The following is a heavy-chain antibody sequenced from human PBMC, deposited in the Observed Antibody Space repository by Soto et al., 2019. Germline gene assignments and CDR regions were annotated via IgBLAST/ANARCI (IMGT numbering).Heavy chain of an antibody. V-gene: IGHV5-51*01. CDR1: GYTFTSNW. CDR2: IYPGDSDT. CDR3: ARVYCSGGSCYSAYHYGMDV. J-gene: IGHJ6*02. Sequence: ESLKISCKGSGYTFTSNWIGWVRQMPGKGLEWMGLIYPGDSDTRYSPSFQGQVTFSADKSISTAYLQWSSLKASDTAMYYCARVYCSGGSCYSAYHYGMDVWGQGTTVTVSS. D-gene: IGHD2-15*01.